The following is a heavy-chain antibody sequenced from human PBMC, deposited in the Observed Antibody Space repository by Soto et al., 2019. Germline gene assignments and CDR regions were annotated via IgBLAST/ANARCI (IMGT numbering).Heavy chain of an antibody. CDR1: GGSVSDKTYY. V-gene: IGHV4-30-2*05. D-gene: IGHD2-21*01. J-gene: IGHJ6*02. CDR2: ISHTGST. CDR3: ARVPSPFDFYYVMDG. Sequence: SETLSLTCSVSGGSVSDKTYYWSWIRQPPGKGLEWIGSISHTGSTSYNPSLKSRLTMSLDTSQNQFSLKLNSVTAADTAVYFCARVPSPFDFYYVMDGCGQGTTVTVYS.